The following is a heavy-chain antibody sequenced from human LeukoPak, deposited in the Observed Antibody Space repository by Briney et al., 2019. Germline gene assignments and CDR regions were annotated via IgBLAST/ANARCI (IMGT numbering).Heavy chain of an antibody. CDR2: ISGSGGST. Sequence: PGGSLRLSCAASGFTFTDYDMSWVRQAPGKGLEWVSDISGSGGSTYYADSVKGRFTISRDNSKNTLYLQMNSLRVEDTAVYYCARDYRNYDSWSQGTLVSVSS. V-gene: IGHV3-23*01. CDR1: GFTFTDYD. J-gene: IGHJ5*01. CDR3: ARDYRNYDS. D-gene: IGHD1-14*01.